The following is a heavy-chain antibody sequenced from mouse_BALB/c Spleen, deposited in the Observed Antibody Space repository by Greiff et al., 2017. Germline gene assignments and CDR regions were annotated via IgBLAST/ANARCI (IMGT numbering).Heavy chain of an antibody. V-gene: IGHV1-18*01. CDR1: GYSFTGYT. J-gene: IGHJ4*01. CDR2: INPYNGGT. Sequence: VQLQQSGPELVKPGASMKISCKASGYSFTGYTMNWVKQSHGKNLEWIGLINPYNGGTSYNQKFKGKATLTVDKSSSTAYMELLSLTSEDSAVYYCARHYYGSSVYYYAMDYWGQGTSVTVSS. D-gene: IGHD1-1*01. CDR3: ARHYYGSSVYYYAMDY.